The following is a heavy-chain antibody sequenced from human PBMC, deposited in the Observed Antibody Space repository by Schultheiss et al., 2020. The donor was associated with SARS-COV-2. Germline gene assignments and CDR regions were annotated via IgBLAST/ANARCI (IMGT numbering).Heavy chain of an antibody. V-gene: IGHV3-53*05. CDR3: AREASGHYYYYGMDV. Sequence: GGSLRLSCAASGFTVSSNYMSWVRQAPGKGLEWVSVIYSGGSTYYADSVKGRFTISRDNSKNTLYLQMNSLRAEDTAVYYCAREASGHYYYYGMDVWGQGTTVTVSS. J-gene: IGHJ6*02. CDR1: GFTVSSNY. CDR2: IYSGGST.